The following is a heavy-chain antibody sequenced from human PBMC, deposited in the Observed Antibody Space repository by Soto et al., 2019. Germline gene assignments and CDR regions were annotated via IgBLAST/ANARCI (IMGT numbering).Heavy chain of an antibody. D-gene: IGHD3-10*01. V-gene: IGHV1-69*06. Sequence: QVQLVQSGAEVKKPGSSVKVSCKASGVTFSSSVISWVRQAPGQGLEWMAGTIPIFGTAIYAQKFQGRVTVSADKSTSPAYMELSSMRSDDTDVYYCARQSGSGGYSAWGQGTLVTVSS. CDR3: ARQSGSGGYSA. CDR1: GVTFSSSV. CDR2: TIPIFGTA. J-gene: IGHJ5*02.